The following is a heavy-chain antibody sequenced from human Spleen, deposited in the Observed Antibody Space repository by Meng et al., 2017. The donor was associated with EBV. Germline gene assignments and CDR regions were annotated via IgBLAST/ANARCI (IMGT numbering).Heavy chain of an antibody. CDR2: INPGSGDT. D-gene: IGHD3-10*01. J-gene: IGHJ4*02. CDR1: GYIFTNYA. CDR3: AREPPNLYGSGILDY. Sequence: VQLVTSGDEVKKPGASVNVSSRGSGYIFTNYAIHWVRQAPGKRLEWMGWINPGSGDTQYSQQFQGRVTITRDTSASTAYMELSSLRSEDTAVFYCAREPPNLYGSGILDYWGQGSLVTVSS. V-gene: IGHV1-3*01.